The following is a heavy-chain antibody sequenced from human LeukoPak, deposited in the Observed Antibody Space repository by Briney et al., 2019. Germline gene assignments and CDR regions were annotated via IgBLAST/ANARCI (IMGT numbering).Heavy chain of an antibody. V-gene: IGHV4-59*08. CDR2: IYYSGST. D-gene: IGHD2-21*02. CDR1: GGSISSYY. J-gene: IGHJ2*01. CDR3: ARHVAYCGGDCYPNWYFDL. Sequence: PSETLSLTCTVSGGSISSYYWSWIRQPAGKGLEWIGYIYYSGSTNYNPSLKSRVTISVDTSKNQFSLKLSSVTAADTAVYYCARHVAYCGGDCYPNWYFDLWGRGTLVTVSS.